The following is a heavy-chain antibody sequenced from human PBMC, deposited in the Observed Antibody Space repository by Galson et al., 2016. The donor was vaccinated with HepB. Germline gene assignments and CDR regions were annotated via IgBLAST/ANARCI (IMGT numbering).Heavy chain of an antibody. D-gene: IGHD3-10*01. J-gene: IGHJ4*02. CDR3: ARDATRGGDFDH. V-gene: IGHV3-21*06. Sequence: SLRLSCAASGFIFSNYHMNWVRQPPGKGLEWVACVSARSDYIYYSESMKGRFTISRDNTKNSLFLQMNSLRAEDTAVYYCARDATRGGDFDHWAQGTLVIVSS. CDR1: GFIFSNYH. CDR2: VSARSDYI.